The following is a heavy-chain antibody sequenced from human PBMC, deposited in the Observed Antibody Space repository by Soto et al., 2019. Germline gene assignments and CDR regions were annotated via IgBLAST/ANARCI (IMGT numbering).Heavy chain of an antibody. V-gene: IGHV4-59*01. CDR1: GGSISSYY. J-gene: IGHJ4*02. CDR3: ARAGALPATESDY. Sequence: QVQLQESGPGLVKPSETLSLTCTVSGGSISSYYWSWIRQPPGKGLEWIGYIYYSGSTNYNPSLKSRGXTSXAXFKNQCSLKLSSVTAADTAVYYCARAGALPATESDYWGQGTLVTVSS. CDR2: IYYSGST. D-gene: IGHD2-2*01.